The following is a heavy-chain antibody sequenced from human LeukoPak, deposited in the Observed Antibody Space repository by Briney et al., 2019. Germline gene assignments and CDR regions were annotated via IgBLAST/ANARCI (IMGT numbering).Heavy chain of an antibody. J-gene: IGHJ5*02. CDR3: ARVLSSGWFLDP. Sequence: ASVKVSCKASGYTFTGYYMHWVRQAPGQGLEWMGWINPNSGGTNYAQKFQGRVTMTRDTSTGTAYMELSRLRSDDTAVYYCARVLSSGWFLDPWGQGTLVTVSS. D-gene: IGHD6-19*01. CDR1: GYTFTGYY. V-gene: IGHV1-2*02. CDR2: INPNSGGT.